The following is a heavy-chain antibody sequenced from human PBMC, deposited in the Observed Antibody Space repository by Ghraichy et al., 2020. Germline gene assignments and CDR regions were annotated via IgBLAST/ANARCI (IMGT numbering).Heavy chain of an antibody. CDR1: GGSISSYY. CDR3: ARDGGVVVPFWYFDL. Sequence: SQTLSLTCTVSGGSISSYYWSWIRQPPGKGLEWIGYIYYSGSTNYNPSLKSRVTISVDTSKNQFSLKLSSVTAADTAVYYCARDGGVVVPFWYFDLWGRGTLVTVSS. V-gene: IGHV4-59*01. D-gene: IGHD2-2*01. J-gene: IGHJ2*01. CDR2: IYYSGST.